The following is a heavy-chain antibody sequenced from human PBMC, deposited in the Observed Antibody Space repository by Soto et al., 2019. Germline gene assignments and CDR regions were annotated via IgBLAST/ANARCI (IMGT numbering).Heavy chain of an antibody. V-gene: IGHV1-69*13. CDR1: GGTFSSYA. Sequence: GASLKVSCKASGGTFSSYAISWVRQAPGQGLEWMGGIIPIFGTANYAQKFQGRVTITADESTSTAYMELSSLRSEDTAVYYCAVTSTGRFDPWGQGTLVTVSS. J-gene: IGHJ5*02. CDR2: IIPIFGTA. CDR3: AVTSTGRFDP. D-gene: IGHD5-12*01.